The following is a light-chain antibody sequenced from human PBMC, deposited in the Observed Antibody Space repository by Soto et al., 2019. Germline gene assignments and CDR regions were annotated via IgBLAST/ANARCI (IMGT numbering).Light chain of an antibody. CDR1: QGISSA. CDR2: NDS. CDR3: QQFNSYPYT. J-gene: IGKJ2*01. Sequence: AIQLTQSPSSLSASVGDRVSITLRACQGISSALAWYQQKPGKAPKLLIYNDSSLESGVPSRFSDSGSGTDFTLSISSLQPEDFATYYSQQFNSYPYTFGQANKLEIK. V-gene: IGKV1-13*02.